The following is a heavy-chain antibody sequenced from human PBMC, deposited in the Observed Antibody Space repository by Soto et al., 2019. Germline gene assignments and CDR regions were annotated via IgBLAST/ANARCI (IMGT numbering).Heavy chain of an antibody. CDR2: INPSGGST. D-gene: IGHD1-26*01. V-gene: IGHV1-46*03. CDR1: GYTFTSYY. Sequence: QVQLVQSGAEVKKPGASVKVSCKASGYTFTSYYMHWVRQAPGQGLEWMGIINPSGGSTSYAQKFQGRVTMTRDTSTSTVYMELSSLRSEDTAVYYCARDPREGELKATDAFAIWSQGTMVTVSS. CDR3: ARDPREGELKATDAFAI. J-gene: IGHJ3*02.